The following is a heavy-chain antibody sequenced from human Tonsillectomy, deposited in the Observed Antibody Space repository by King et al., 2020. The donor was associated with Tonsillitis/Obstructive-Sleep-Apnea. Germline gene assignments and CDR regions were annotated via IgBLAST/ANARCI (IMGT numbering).Heavy chain of an antibody. CDR1: GGSISSYY. CDR3: AREGDGYNAVDY. CDR2: IYYSGST. J-gene: IGHJ4*02. D-gene: IGHD5-24*01. V-gene: IGHV4-59*01. Sequence: QLQESGPGLVKPSETLSLTCTVSGGSISSYYWNWIRQPPGKGLEWIGYIYYSGSTNYNPSLKSRVTMSVDTSKNHFSRKLSPVTAADTAVYYCAREGDGYNAVDYWGQGTLVTVSS.